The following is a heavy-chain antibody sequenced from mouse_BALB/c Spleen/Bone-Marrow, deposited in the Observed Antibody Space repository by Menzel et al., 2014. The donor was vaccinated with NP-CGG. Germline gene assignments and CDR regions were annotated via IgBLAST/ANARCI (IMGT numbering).Heavy chain of an antibody. D-gene: IGHD2-10*02. Sequence: LVKTGASVKISCKASGYSFTGYYMHWVKQSHGKSLEWIGYIGCYNGATSYNQKFKGKATFTVDTSSSTAYMQFNILTSEDAAVYYGARKKYGLRYAMDYWGQGTSVTVSS. V-gene: IGHV1S34*01. CDR2: IGCYNGAT. CDR1: GYSFTGYY. CDR3: ARKKYGLRYAMDY. J-gene: IGHJ4*01.